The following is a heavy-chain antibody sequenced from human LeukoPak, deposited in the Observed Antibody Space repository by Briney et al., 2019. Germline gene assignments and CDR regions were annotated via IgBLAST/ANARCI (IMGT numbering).Heavy chain of an antibody. CDR1: GFSLSGYW. J-gene: IGHJ6*02. CDR3: TRVQAGRSGLMDV. V-gene: IGHV3-74*01. CDR2: IGFDRSGT. D-gene: IGHD2-8*02. Sequence: PGGSLRLSCAASGFSLSGYWMHWVRQAPGKGLVWVSRIGFDRSGTTYADSVKGRFTISRDTSKNTLYLQMNSLRDEDAAVYHCTRVQAGRSGLMDVWGRGTTVTVSS.